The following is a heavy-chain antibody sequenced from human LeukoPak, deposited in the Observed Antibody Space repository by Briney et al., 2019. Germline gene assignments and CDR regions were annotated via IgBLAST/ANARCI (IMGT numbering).Heavy chain of an antibody. J-gene: IGHJ4*02. D-gene: IGHD3-22*01. Sequence: GGSLRLSCAAPGFTFSDYYMNWIRQAPGKGLEWVSYISSSGSTIYYADSVKGRFTISRDNAKNSLYLQMNGLRAEDTAVYYCARGKEYDSSGYGDFDYWGQGTLVTVSS. CDR1: GFTFSDYY. CDR3: ARGKEYDSSGYGDFDY. V-gene: IGHV3-11*01. CDR2: ISSSGSTI.